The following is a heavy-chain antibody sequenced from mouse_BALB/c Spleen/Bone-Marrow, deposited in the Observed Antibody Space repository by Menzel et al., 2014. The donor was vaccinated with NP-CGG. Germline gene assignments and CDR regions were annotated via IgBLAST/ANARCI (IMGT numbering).Heavy chain of an antibody. CDR3: ARHGYGNYVAMDY. CDR2: TNPYDGGT. Sequence: VQLQQSGPELVKPGASMKISCKASGYSFTGYTMNWVKQSHGKNLEWIGLTNPYDGGTSYNQKFKGKATLTVDKSSSTAYMELLSLTSEDSAVYYCARHGYGNYVAMDYWGQGTSVTVSS. V-gene: IGHV1-37*01. J-gene: IGHJ4*01. D-gene: IGHD2-10*02. CDR1: GYSFTGYT.